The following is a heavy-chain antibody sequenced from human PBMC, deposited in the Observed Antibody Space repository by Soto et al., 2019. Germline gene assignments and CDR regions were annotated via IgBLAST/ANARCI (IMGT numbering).Heavy chain of an antibody. V-gene: IGHV4-30-2*01. CDR2: IYHSGST. Sequence: QLQLQESGSGLVKPSQTLSLTCAVSGGSISSGGYSWSWIRQPPGKGLEWIGYIYHSGSTYYNPSLKSRVTISVDRSKNQFSLKPSSVTAADTAVYYCAGAGGLGAVAVDYWGQGTLVTVSS. CDR3: AGAGGLGAVAVDY. CDR1: GGSISSGGYS. D-gene: IGHD6-19*01. J-gene: IGHJ4*02.